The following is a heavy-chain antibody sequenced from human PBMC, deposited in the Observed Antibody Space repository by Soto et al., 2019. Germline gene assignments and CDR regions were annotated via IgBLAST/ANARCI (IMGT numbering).Heavy chain of an antibody. V-gene: IGHV3-23*01. Sequence: EVQLLESGGGLVQPGGSLRLSCAASGFTFSSYAMRWVRQAPGKGLEWVSAISGSGGSTYYADSVKGRFTISRYNSKNTLYLQMNSLRAEDTAVYYCARRSSGWYFDYWGQGTLVTVSS. J-gene: IGHJ4*02. CDR2: ISGSGGST. CDR1: GFTFSSYA. CDR3: ARRSSGWYFDY. D-gene: IGHD6-19*01.